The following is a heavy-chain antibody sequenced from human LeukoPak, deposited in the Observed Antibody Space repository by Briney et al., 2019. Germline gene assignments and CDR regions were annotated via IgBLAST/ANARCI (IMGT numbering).Heavy chain of an antibody. Sequence: GGSLRLSCAASGFTVSSNYMSWVRQALGKGLEWVSVIYSGGSTYYADSVKGRFTISRDNSKNTLYLQMNSLRAEDTAVYYCARADYYYFDYWGQGTLVIVSS. J-gene: IGHJ4*02. CDR2: IYSGGST. CDR3: ARADYYYFDY. CDR1: GFTVSSNY. V-gene: IGHV3-53*01. D-gene: IGHD2/OR15-2a*01.